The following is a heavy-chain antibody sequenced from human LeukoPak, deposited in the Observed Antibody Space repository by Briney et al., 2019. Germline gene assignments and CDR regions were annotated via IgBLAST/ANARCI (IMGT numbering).Heavy chain of an antibody. CDR3: AREYYYDTSDAFDI. CDR1: GYTFTSYD. J-gene: IGHJ3*02. D-gene: IGHD3-22*01. Sequence: ASVKASCKASGYTFTSYDINWVRQATGQGLEWMGWMNPNSGNTGYAQKFQGRVTMTRNTSISTAYMELSSLRSEDTAVYYCAREYYYDTSDAFDIWGQGTMVTVSS. V-gene: IGHV1-8*01. CDR2: MNPNSGNT.